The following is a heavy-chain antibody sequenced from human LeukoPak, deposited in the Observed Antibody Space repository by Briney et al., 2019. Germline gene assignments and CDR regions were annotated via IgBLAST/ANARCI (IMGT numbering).Heavy chain of an antibody. D-gene: IGHD6-19*01. CDR2: ISSNGGST. Sequence: GGSLRLFCAASGFTFSSYAMHWVRQAPGKGLEYVSAISSNGGSTYYANSVKGRFTISRDNSKNTLYLQMGSLRAEDMAVYYCARGGSGWYGSLGYWGQGTLVTVSS. V-gene: IGHV3-64*01. CDR3: ARGGSGWYGSLGY. J-gene: IGHJ4*02. CDR1: GFTFSSYA.